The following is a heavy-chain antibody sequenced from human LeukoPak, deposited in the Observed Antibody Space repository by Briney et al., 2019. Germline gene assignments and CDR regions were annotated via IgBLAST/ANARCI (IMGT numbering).Heavy chain of an antibody. CDR2: ISASGGST. CDR1: GFTFSSYA. V-gene: IGHV3-23*01. Sequence: GGSLRLSCAASGFTFSSYAMSWVRQAPGKGLEWVSGISASGGSTYYADSVKGRFTISRDNSNNTLYLQMSSLRAEDTAVYYCAKVASGSYYSPLDYWGQGTLVTVSS. J-gene: IGHJ4*02. D-gene: IGHD1-26*01. CDR3: AKVASGSYYSPLDY.